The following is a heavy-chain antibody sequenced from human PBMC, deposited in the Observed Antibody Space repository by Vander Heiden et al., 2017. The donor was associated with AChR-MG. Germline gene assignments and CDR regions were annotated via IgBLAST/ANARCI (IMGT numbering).Heavy chain of an antibody. J-gene: IGHJ6*02. CDR1: GVTFSSYT. V-gene: IGHV1-69*02. CDR3: ARVDSSGDYYYYYGMDV. D-gene: IGHD6-19*01. Sequence: QVQLVQSGAEVTTPGSSVKVSCKASGVTFSSYTISWVRQAPGQGLEWMGRIIPILGIANYAQKFQGRVTITADKSTSTAYMELSSLRSEDTAVYYCARVDSSGDYYYYYGMDVWGQGTTVTVSS. CDR2: IIPILGIA.